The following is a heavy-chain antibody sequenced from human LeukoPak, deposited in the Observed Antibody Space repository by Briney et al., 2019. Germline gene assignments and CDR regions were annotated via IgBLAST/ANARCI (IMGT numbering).Heavy chain of an antibody. J-gene: IGHJ4*02. CDR3: ARDSTLYDYYDSSGYYGWETWFDY. D-gene: IGHD3-22*01. CDR1: GGTFSSYA. CDR2: IIPIFDIA. Sequence: SVKVSFKASGGTFSSYAISWVRQAPGQGLEWMGRIIPIFDIANYAQKFQGRVTITADKSTSTAYMELSSLRSEDTAVYYCARDSTLYDYYDSSGYYGWETWFDYWGQGTLVTVSS. V-gene: IGHV1-69*04.